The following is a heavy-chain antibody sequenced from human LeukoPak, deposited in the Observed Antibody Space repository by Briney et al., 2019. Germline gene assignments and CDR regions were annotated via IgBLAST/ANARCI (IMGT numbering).Heavy chain of an antibody. J-gene: IGHJ4*02. CDR1: GFTFSSYS. CDR3: ARVASITMICDF. D-gene: IGHD3-22*01. CDR2: ISSSSSYI. Sequence: ESGGSLRLSCAASGFTFSSYSMNWVRQAPGKGLEWVSSISSSSSYIYYADSVKGRFTISRDNAKNSLFLQMNSLRAEDTAVYYCARVASITMICDFWGQGTLVTVSS. V-gene: IGHV3-21*01.